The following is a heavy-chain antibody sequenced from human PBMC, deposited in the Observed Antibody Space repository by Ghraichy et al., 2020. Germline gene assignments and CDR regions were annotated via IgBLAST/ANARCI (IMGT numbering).Heavy chain of an antibody. J-gene: IGHJ3*02. CDR2: IYYSGST. D-gene: IGHD6-19*01. Sequence: SETLSLTCTVSSGSISTYYWSWIRQPPGKGLEWIGYIYYSGSTNYNPSLKSRVTISVDTSKNQFSLKLRSVTAADTAVYYCARVRRAVAGPEYDAFDIWGQGTMVTVYS. CDR1: SGSISTYY. CDR3: ARVRRAVAGPEYDAFDI. V-gene: IGHV4-59*01.